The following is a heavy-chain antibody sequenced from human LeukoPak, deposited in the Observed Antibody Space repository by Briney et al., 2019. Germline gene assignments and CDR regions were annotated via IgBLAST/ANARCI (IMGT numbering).Heavy chain of an antibody. J-gene: IGHJ4*02. Sequence: GGSLRLSCAASGFTFSSYPMHWVRQAPGKGLEWVSVISYDGSNKYYADSVKGRFTISRDNSKNTLYLQMNSLRAEDTAVYYCAKPPPFTAALFDYWGQGTLVTVSS. CDR3: AKPPPFTAALFDY. V-gene: IGHV3-30-3*02. CDR1: GFTFSSYP. CDR2: ISYDGSNK. D-gene: IGHD2-2*01.